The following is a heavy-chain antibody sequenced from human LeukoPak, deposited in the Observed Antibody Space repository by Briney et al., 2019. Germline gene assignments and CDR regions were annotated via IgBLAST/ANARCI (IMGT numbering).Heavy chain of an antibody. V-gene: IGHV3-74*01. Sequence: GGSLRLSCAPSGFTFSKYWMHWVRHAPGKGLVWVAGIKSDGSRTTYADSVEGRLTISRDNAKNTLYLQMNSLRAEDTAVYYCASVGVVATANDYWGQGALVTGAS. CDR1: GFTFSKYW. D-gene: IGHD5-12*01. CDR2: IKSDGSRT. J-gene: IGHJ4*02. CDR3: ASVGVVATANDY.